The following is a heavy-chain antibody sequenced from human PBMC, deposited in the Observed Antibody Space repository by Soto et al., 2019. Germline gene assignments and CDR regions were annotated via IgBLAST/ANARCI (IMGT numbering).Heavy chain of an antibody. D-gene: IGHD6-13*01. J-gene: IGHJ4*02. Sequence: QVQLQESGPGLVKPSGTLSLTCAVSGGSISSSNRWSWIRQPPGKGLEWIGEIYHSGSTNYNPSLKSRVTMSVDKSKNQFSLMLSSVTAADTVVYYCARVPRAAAGTDWGQGTLVTVSS. CDR1: GGSISSSNR. V-gene: IGHV4-4*02. CDR3: ARVPRAAAGTD. CDR2: IYHSGST.